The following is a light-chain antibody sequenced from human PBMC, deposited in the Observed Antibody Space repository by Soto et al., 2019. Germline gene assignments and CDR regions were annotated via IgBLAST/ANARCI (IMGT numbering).Light chain of an antibody. J-gene: IGKJ2*01. Sequence: IVVTQSPATLSVSPGEGVTLSCRASQGVGSNLAWYQQRPGQAPRLLIYDASTRATGIPDRFSGSGSGTEFTLTISSLQSEDVATYYCQRYNTGPPDTFGQGTKLEIK. V-gene: IGKV3-15*01. CDR2: DAS. CDR3: QRYNTGPPDT. CDR1: QGVGSN.